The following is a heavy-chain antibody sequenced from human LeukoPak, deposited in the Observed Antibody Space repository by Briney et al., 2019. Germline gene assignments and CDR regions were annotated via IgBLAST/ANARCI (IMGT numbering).Heavy chain of an antibody. CDR3: ARVPYDSSGYYPRGYYYYYMDV. CDR1: GGSFSGYY. D-gene: IGHD3-22*01. Sequence: SETLSLTCAVYGGSFSGYYWSWIRQPPGKGLEWIGEINHSGSTNYNPSLKSRVTISVDTSKNQFSLKLSSVTAADTAVYYCARVPYDSSGYYPRGYYYYYMDVWGKGTTVTVSS. J-gene: IGHJ6*03. V-gene: IGHV4-34*01. CDR2: INHSGST.